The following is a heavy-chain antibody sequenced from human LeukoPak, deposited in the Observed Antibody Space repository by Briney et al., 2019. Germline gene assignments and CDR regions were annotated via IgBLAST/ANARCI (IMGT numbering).Heavy chain of an antibody. CDR3: AKDMAAYYYASGNIDY. V-gene: IGHV3-43D*03. CDR2: ISWDGGGT. D-gene: IGHD3-10*01. J-gene: IGHJ4*02. Sequence: GGSLRLSCAASGFTVSSNYMNWVRQAPGKGLEWVSLISWDGGGTYYADTVKGRFTISRDNSKNSLYLQMNSLRAEDTALYYCAKDMAAYYYASGNIDYWGQGTLVTVSS. CDR1: GFTVSSNY.